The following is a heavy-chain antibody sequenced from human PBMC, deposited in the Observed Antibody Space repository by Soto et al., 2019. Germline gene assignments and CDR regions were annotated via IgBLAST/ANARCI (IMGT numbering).Heavy chain of an antibody. V-gene: IGHV4-31*03. D-gene: IGHD5-18*01. CDR3: ARDYSSYGPFDY. CDR1: GCSISSGGYY. Sequence: SETLSLTCTVSGCSISSGGYYWSWIRQHPGKGLEWIGYIYYSGSTYYNPSLKSRVTISVDTSKNQFSLKLSSVTAADTAVYYCARDYSSYGPFDYWGQGTLVTVSS. CDR2: IYYSGST. J-gene: IGHJ4*02.